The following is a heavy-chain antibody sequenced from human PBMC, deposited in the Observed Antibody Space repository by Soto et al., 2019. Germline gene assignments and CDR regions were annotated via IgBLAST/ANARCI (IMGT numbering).Heavy chain of an antibody. J-gene: IGHJ4*02. CDR3: AHRVLRTVFGLVTTTAIYFDF. CDR1: GFSLTTSGVG. CDR2: IYWADDK. Sequence: QITLNESGPTVVRPTETLTLTCRFSGFSLTTSGVGVGWIRQSPVKAPECLALIYWADDKRYSASLKSRLTITKDTSKNQVVLTVSDLDPTDTATYYCAHRVLRTVFGLVTTTAIYFDFWGQGTPVAVSS. D-gene: IGHD3-3*01. V-gene: IGHV2-5*02.